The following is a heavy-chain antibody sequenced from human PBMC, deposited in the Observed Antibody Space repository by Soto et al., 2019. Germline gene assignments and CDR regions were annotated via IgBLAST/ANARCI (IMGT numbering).Heavy chain of an antibody. CDR1: GYSLTELS. J-gene: IGHJ5*02. D-gene: IGHD3-10*01. V-gene: IGHV1-24*01. CDR3: ATVVSGA. CDR2: FDPAKGET. Sequence: QVQLVQSGAEVKKPGASVKVSCKVSGYSLTELSMHWVGQAPGKGLEWMGGFDPAKGETLYAQKFQGRVTMTEDTSTDIAYMELSSLRSEDTAVYYCATVVSGAWGQGTLVTVSS.